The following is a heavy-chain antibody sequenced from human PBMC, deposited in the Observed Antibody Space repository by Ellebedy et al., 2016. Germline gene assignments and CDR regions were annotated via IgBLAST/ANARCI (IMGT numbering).Heavy chain of an antibody. CDR2: IDNNRRN. CDR1: GGYISTNY. Sequence: SETLSLTXTVSGGYISTNYWTWIRQPPGKGLEWIGYIDNNRRNNYNPSLRGRAAITVDTFKNQISFMLSSVTTEDTATYYCARAYSGWNEFDFWGQGTLVTVSS. J-gene: IGHJ4*02. CDR3: ARAYSGWNEFDF. V-gene: IGHV4-59*01. D-gene: IGHD5-12*01.